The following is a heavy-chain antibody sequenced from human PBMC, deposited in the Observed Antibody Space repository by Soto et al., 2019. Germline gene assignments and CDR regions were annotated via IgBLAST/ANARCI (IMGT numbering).Heavy chain of an antibody. CDR3: ARDVGNYVPYYYGMDV. Sequence: QAQLVESGGGVVQPGRSLRLSCAASEFTFNTYAMHWVRQAPGKGLEWVAVIAYDGNDKYYADSVKGRFPISRDNSKNALYLQMNTLRPEDTAMYYCARDVGNYVPYYYGMDVWGQGTTVTVSS. CDR1: EFTFNTYA. J-gene: IGHJ6*02. CDR2: IAYDGNDK. V-gene: IGHV3-30*03. D-gene: IGHD1-7*01.